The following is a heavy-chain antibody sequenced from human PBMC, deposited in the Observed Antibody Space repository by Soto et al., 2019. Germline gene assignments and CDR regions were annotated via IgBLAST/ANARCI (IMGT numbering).Heavy chain of an antibody. Sequence: GGSLRISCAASGFSFSSYGMHWVRQAPGKWLEWVAVISYDGSNKYYADSVKGRFTMSRDNSKNTLYLQMNSLRAEDTAVYYCAKDRRREEFYYYYGMDVWGQGTTVTVSS. D-gene: IGHD3-10*01. CDR1: GFSFSSYG. CDR2: ISYDGSNK. J-gene: IGHJ6*02. CDR3: AKDRRREEFYYYYGMDV. V-gene: IGHV3-30*18.